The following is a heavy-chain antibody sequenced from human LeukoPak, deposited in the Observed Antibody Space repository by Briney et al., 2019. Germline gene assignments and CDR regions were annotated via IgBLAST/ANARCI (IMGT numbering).Heavy chain of an antibody. J-gene: IGHJ4*02. CDR2: INPNTGGT. V-gene: IGHV1-2*02. Sequence: ASVKVSCKASGYTFTGYFMHWVRQAPGQGLEWMGWINPNTGGTNYAQKFQGRFTMTRDTSISTAYMELSRLRSDDTAVYYCARASRITIFEVFNHWGQGTLVTVSS. CDR3: ARASRITIFEVFNH. D-gene: IGHD3-3*01. CDR1: GYTFTGYF.